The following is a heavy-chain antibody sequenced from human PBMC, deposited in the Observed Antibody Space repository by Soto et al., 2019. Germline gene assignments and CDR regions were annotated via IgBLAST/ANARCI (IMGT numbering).Heavy chain of an antibody. V-gene: IGHV4-39*01. CDR2: IYYSGRT. CDR3: ARQRTTVVTQAYFDH. D-gene: IGHD2-21*02. Sequence: PSETLSLTCIVSGESISSSSYYWVWIPQPPGKGLEWIGSIYYSGRTYYNPSFKSRVTISIDTSKNQFSLKLSSVTATDTAVYYCARQRTTVVTQAYFDHWRQGALVTVP. J-gene: IGHJ4*02. CDR1: GESISSSSYY.